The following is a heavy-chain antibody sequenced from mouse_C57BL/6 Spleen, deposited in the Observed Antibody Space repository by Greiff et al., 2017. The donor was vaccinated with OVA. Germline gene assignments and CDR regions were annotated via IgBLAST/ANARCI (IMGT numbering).Heavy chain of an antibody. Sequence: EVKLMESGAELVRPGASVKLSCTASGFNIKDDYMQWVKQRPQRGLVWIGWIDPENGDTEYASKFQGKATITADTSYNTAYLQLSSLTSDDTAVYYCTTRDYWGQGTTLTVSS. CDR1: GFNIKDDY. J-gene: IGHJ2*01. CDR3: TTRDY. CDR2: IDPENGDT. V-gene: IGHV14-4*01.